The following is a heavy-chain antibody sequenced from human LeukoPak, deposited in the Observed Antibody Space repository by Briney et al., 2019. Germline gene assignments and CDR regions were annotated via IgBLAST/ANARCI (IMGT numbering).Heavy chain of an antibody. V-gene: IGHV3-23*01. D-gene: IGHD3-10*01. CDR2: ISGSGGST. J-gene: IGHJ6*02. CDR1: GFTFISYA. CDR3: AKASMVRGSPYYYYGMDV. Sequence: GGSLTLSCPASGFTFISYAMSWVRPAAGKGMEWVSAISGSGGSTYYADSVKGRFTISRDNSKTTLYLQMNSLRAEDTAVYYCAKASMVRGSPYYYYGMDVWGQGTTVTVSS.